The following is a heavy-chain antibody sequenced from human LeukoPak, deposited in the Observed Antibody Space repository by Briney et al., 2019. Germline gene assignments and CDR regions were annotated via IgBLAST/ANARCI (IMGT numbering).Heavy chain of an antibody. D-gene: IGHD4-23*01. J-gene: IGHJ4*02. CDR1: GGSISSGGYY. CDR3: ARGSDYGGNCYFDY. V-gene: IGHV4-31*03. Sequence: SRTLSLTCTVSGGSISSGGYYWSWIRQHPGKGLEWIGYIYYSGSTYYNPSLKSRVTISVDTSKNQFSLKLSSVTAADTAVYYCARGSDYGGNCYFDYWGQGTLVTVSS. CDR2: IYYSGST.